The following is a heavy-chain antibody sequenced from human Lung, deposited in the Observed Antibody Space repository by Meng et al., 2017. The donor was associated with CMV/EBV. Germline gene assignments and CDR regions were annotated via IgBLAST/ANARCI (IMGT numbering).Heavy chain of an antibody. D-gene: IGHD6-13*01. V-gene: IGHV5-51*01. CDR3: ARHYDSSWFGY. CDR1: GYIFATYW. J-gene: IGHJ4*02. Sequence: GGSXRLXXKSSGYIFATYWIGWVRQMPGKDLEWMGMIYCGDSKTIYSPFFQGQVTISADKSISTAYLQWSSLQASDTAMYYCARHYDSSWFGYWGQGTLVTVSS. CDR2: IYCGDSKT.